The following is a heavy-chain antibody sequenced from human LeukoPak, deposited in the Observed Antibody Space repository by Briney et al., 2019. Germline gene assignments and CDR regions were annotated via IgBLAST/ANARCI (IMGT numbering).Heavy chain of an antibody. CDR3: ATQFTVSAHFDY. CDR1: GGSISSYY. CDR2: IYYSGST. J-gene: IGHJ4*02. Sequence: SETLSLTCTVSGGSISSYYWSWLRQPPGKGLEWIGYIYYSGSTNYNPSLKSRVTISVDTSKNQFSLKLSSVTAADTAVYYCATQFTVSAHFDYGGQGTLVTVSS. V-gene: IGHV4-59*01. D-gene: IGHD4-17*01.